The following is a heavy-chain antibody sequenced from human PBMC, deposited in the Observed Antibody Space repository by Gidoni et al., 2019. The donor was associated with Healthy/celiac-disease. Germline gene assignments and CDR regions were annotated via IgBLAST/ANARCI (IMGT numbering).Heavy chain of an antibody. D-gene: IGHD2-2*02. CDR1: GSTLSSYA. J-gene: IGHJ4*02. Sequence: EAQSLELGGGLIQLGGFLRLPCAASGSTLSSYAMSRVRRAPGKGLEWVSAISGSSGSTYYADSVKGRFTISRDNSKNTLYLQMNSLRAEDTAVYYCAKDSILYGEGYYFDYWGQGTLVTVSS. CDR3: AKDSILYGEGYYFDY. CDR2: ISGSSGST. V-gene: IGHV3-23*01.